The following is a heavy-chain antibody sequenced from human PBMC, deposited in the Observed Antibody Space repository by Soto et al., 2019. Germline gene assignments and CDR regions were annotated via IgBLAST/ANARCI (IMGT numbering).Heavy chain of an antibody. CDR3: ARHLSVRGPFDH. V-gene: IGHV1-18*01. Sequence: ASVKVSCKASGYIFTNYAISWVRQAPGQGPEWMGWISGYNGDTNTHYSQKFQGRLTMTTDMSTTTAYMELRSLRSDDTAFYFCARHLSVRGPFDHWGQGTLVTVSS. D-gene: IGHD5-12*01. J-gene: IGHJ4*02. CDR2: ISGYNGDTNT. CDR1: GYIFTNYA.